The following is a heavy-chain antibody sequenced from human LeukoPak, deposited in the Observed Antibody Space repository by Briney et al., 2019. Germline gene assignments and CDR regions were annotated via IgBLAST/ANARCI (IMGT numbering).Heavy chain of an antibody. Sequence: GGSLRLSCEASGFTYSSYWMTWVRQAPGKGLEWVADIKQDGSEKKYVYSVEGRFTISRDKAKNSLYLQMNSLRVEDTAVYYCARDCWGTPNGVDGFDIWGQGTMVTVSS. D-gene: IGHD7-27*01. J-gene: IGHJ3*02. CDR3: ARDCWGTPNGVDGFDI. CDR1: GFTYSSYW. CDR2: IKQDGSEK. V-gene: IGHV3-7*05.